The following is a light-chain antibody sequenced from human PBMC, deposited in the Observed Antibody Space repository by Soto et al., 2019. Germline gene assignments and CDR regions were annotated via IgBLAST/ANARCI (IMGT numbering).Light chain of an antibody. CDR2: SNN. Sequence: QSVLTQPPSASGAPGQRVTISCSGSSSNIGSNYVSWYQQLPGTTPKLLIYSNNQRPSGVPDRFSGSKSGTSASLAISGLRSEDEADYYCAAWDDSLSGQVFGTGTKVTV. CDR1: SSNIGSNY. J-gene: IGLJ1*01. CDR3: AAWDDSLSGQV. V-gene: IGLV1-47*02.